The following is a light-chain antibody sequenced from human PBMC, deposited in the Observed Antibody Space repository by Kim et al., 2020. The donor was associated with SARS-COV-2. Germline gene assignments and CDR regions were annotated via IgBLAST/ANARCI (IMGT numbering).Light chain of an antibody. J-gene: IGLJ1*01. Sequence: VSPGQTASITCSGDKVGDKYACWYQQKPGQSPVLVIYQDSKRPSGIPERFSGSNSGNTATLTISGTQAMDEADYYCQAWDSSTASFGTGTKVTVL. CDR1: KVGDKY. CDR2: QDS. V-gene: IGLV3-1*01. CDR3: QAWDSSTAS.